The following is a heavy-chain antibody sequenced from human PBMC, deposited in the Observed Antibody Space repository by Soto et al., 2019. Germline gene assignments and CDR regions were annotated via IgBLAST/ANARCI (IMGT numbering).Heavy chain of an antibody. D-gene: IGHD3-22*01. CDR1: GFTFSSYP. J-gene: IGHJ4*02. CDR3: VKGEYYYDSSGYYPFDY. Sequence: GGSLRLSCSALGFTFSSYPMHWVRQAPGKGLEYVSSISTNGGSTHYADSVKGRFTISRDNSKNTQYLQMSSLRADDTAVYYCVKGEYYYDSSGYYPFDYWGQGTLVTVSS. V-gene: IGHV3-64D*06. CDR2: ISTNGGST.